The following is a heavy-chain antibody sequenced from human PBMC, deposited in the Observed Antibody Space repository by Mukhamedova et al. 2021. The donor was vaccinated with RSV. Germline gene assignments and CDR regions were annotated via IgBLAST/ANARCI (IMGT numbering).Heavy chain of an antibody. J-gene: IGHJ4*02. V-gene: IGHV3-15*01. D-gene: IGHD2-2*01. CDR3: TTSKKYCSSTSCYGGSFDY. Sequence: GRFTISRDDSKNTLYLQMNDLKTEDTAVYYCTTSKKYCSSTSCYGGSFDYWGQGTLVTVSS.